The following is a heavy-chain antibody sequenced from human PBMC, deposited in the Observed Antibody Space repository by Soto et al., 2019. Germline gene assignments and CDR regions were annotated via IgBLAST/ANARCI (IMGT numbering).Heavy chain of an antibody. CDR3: VRGGSNYAS. CDR2: IKPDESEK. V-gene: IGHV3-7*01. Sequence: EVQLVESGGGLVQPGGSLRLSCTASGFTFSDSWMTWVRQAPGKGLEWVARIKPDESEKKYADSVKGRFSISRDNAKNSMYVQMDSLRGEYTAVYYCVRGGSNYASWGQGTLVTVSS. CDR1: GFTFSDSW. D-gene: IGHD4-4*01. J-gene: IGHJ5*02.